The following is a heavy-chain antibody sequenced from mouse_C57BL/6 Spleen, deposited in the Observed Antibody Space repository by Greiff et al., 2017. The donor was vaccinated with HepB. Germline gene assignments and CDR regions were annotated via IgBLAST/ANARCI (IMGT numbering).Heavy chain of an antibody. V-gene: IGHV1-78*01. J-gene: IGHJ2*01. CDR1: GYTFTDHT. CDR2: IYPRDGST. D-gene: IGHD2-4*01. Sequence: VQRVESDAELVKPGASVKISCKVSGYTFTDHTIHWMKQRPEQGLEWIGYIYPRDGSTKYNEKFKGKATLTADKSSSTAYMQLNSLTSEDSAVYFCARGDYDYSYFDYWGQGTTLTVSS. CDR3: ARGDYDYSYFDY.